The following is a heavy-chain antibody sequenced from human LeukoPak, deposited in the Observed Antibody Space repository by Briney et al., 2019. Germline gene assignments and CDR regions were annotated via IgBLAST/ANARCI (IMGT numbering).Heavy chain of an antibody. D-gene: IGHD3-3*01. CDR2: IRSKANSYAT. CDR1: GFTFSGSA. Sequence: GGSLRLSCAASGFTFSGSAMHRVRQASGKGLEWVGRIRSKANSYATAYAASVKGRFTISRDDSKNTAYLQMNSLKTEDTAVYYCSSPSEYYDFWSGYRSFSYYWGQGTLVTVSS. CDR3: SSPSEYYDFWSGYRSFSYY. V-gene: IGHV3-73*01. J-gene: IGHJ4*02.